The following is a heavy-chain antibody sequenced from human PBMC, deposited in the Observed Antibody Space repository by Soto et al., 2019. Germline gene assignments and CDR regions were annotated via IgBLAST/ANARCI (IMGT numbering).Heavy chain of an antibody. CDR3: AKFFVETGSNSGWPWSFHY. CDR1: GFPFSNYA. D-gene: IGHD6-25*01. V-gene: IGHV3-23*01. J-gene: IGHJ4*02. CDR2: ISGSGGTT. Sequence: EVQLLESGGGLVQPGRSLRLSCQPSGFPFSNYAMSWVRKPPGKGLAWVSAISGSGGTTYYADSVKGRFTISRDNSKNTLFLQMNSLRAEDAAVYYCAKFFVETGSNSGWPWSFHYWGQGTLVTVSS.